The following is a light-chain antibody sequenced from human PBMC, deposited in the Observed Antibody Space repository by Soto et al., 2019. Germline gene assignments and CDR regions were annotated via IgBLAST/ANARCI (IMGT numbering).Light chain of an antibody. J-gene: IGKJ3*01. CDR1: QTISSGF. CDR3: QQYGRSPFT. CDR2: DAS. V-gene: IGKV3-20*01. Sequence: EIVLTQSPGILYLSPGDRATLSCRASQTISSGFLAWYQQKVGQAPRLLIYDASNRATGVPDRFSGSGSGTDFSLTVSRLEPEDFAVYYCQQYGRSPFTFGPGTKVDIK.